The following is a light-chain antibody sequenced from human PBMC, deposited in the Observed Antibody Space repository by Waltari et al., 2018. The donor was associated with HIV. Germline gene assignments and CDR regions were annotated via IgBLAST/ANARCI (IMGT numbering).Light chain of an antibody. Sequence: EIVLAQSPDTLSLSPGERAILSCRASQSVNSGYLARYQQRPGQAPRLLIFDTSRRASGIPDRFSGSGSGTDFTLTISSLEPEDFAVYYCQQYGNSPPCTFGQGTKLEIK. CDR1: QSVNSGY. V-gene: IGKV3-20*01. CDR3: QQYGNSPPCT. J-gene: IGKJ2*02. CDR2: DTS.